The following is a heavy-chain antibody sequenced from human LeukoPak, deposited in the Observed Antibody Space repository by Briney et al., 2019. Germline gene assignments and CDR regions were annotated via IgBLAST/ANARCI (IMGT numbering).Heavy chain of an antibody. Sequence: PGGSLRLSCAASGFTFSSYEMNWVRQAPGKGLEWVSYISSSGGNIYYADSVKGRFTISRDNAKNSLYLQMDSLRAEDTAVYYCARDSNSGWKFDYWGQGTLVTVSS. CDR3: ARDSNSGWKFDY. V-gene: IGHV3-48*03. D-gene: IGHD6-19*01. CDR1: GFTFSSYE. J-gene: IGHJ4*02. CDR2: ISSSGGNI.